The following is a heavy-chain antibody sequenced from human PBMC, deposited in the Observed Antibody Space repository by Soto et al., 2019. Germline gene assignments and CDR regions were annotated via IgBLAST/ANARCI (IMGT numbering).Heavy chain of an antibody. V-gene: IGHV3-30*18. Sequence: GGSLRLSCAASGFTFSSYAMYWVRQAPGKGLEWVAVISYDGSNKYYADSVKGRFTISRDNSKNTLYLQMNSLRAEDTAVYYCAKAPTRDEYSGYDVWGQGTLVTVSS. CDR3: AKAPTRDEYSGYDV. J-gene: IGHJ4*02. CDR1: GFTFSSYA. D-gene: IGHD5-12*01. CDR2: ISYDGSNK.